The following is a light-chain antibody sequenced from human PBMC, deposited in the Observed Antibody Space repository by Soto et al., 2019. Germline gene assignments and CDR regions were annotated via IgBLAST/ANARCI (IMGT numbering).Light chain of an antibody. Sequence: EIVLTQSPGTLSLSPGERATLSCRASQSVSSSYLVWYQQKPGQAPRLLIYGASSRATGIPDRFSGSGSGTDFPLTISRLEPEDFGVYYCQQYGSSPPWTFGQGPKVEIK. V-gene: IGKV3-20*01. J-gene: IGKJ1*01. CDR2: GAS. CDR3: QQYGSSPPWT. CDR1: QSVSSSY.